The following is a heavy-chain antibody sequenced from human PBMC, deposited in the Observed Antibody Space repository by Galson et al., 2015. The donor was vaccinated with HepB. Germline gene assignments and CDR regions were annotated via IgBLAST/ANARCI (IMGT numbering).Heavy chain of an antibody. CDR2: IYSAGST. D-gene: IGHD5-24*01. Sequence: SLRLSCAASEFTVTSNYMSWVRQAPGKGLEWVSVIYSAGSTYYADSVKGRFILSRDNSKNTLYLQMNSLRAEDTAVYYCAKNGYSKNYYFMNVWGKGTTVTVSS. V-gene: IGHV3-66*01. J-gene: IGHJ6*03. CDR1: EFTVTSNY. CDR3: AKNGYSKNYYFMNV.